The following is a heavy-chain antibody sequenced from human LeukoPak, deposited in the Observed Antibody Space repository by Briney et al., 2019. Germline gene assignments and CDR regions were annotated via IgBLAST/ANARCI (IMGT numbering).Heavy chain of an antibody. Sequence: ASVNVSCKASGYTFTSYYMHWVRQAPGQGLEGMGIINPSGDSTSYEQRFQGRLTMTRDTSTNTVYMELSSLRSEDTAVYYCARHPSPQLHHFDYWGQGTLVTVSS. CDR1: GYTFTSYY. CDR3: ARHPSPQLHHFDY. D-gene: IGHD2-2*01. J-gene: IGHJ4*02. V-gene: IGHV1-46*01. CDR2: INPSGDST.